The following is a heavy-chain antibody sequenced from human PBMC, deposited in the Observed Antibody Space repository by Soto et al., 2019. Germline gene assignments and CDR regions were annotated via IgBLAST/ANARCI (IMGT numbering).Heavy chain of an antibody. CDR2: IYPGDSDT. CDR1: GYTFTSYW. D-gene: IGHD6-13*01. V-gene: IGHV5-51*01. CDR3: VRPRSSWYDWFDP. Sequence: GESLKISCQGSGYTFTSYWIGWVRQMPGKGLEWMGIIYPGDSDTRYSPSFQGQVTISVDKSISTAYLQWSSLKASDTAMYYCVRPRSSWYDWFDPWGQGTLVTVSS. J-gene: IGHJ5*02.